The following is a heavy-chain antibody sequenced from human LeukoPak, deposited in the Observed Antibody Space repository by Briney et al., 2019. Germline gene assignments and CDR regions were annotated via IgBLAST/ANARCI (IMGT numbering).Heavy chain of an antibody. CDR1: GYTFTDYT. Sequence: AASVKVSCKASGYTFTDYTVHWVRQALGQGLEWMGCINPYSGDTNSAQRFQGRVTMTRDTSISTAYMELSRLRSDDTAVYYCASHSSMDVWGKGTTVTVSS. D-gene: IGHD6-13*01. CDR2: INPYSGDT. V-gene: IGHV1-2*02. CDR3: ASHSSMDV. J-gene: IGHJ6*04.